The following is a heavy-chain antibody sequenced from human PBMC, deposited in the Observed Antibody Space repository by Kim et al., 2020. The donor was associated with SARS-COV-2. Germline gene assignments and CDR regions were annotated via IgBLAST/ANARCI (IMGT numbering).Heavy chain of an antibody. Sequence: QGRVTITADESTSTAYMELSSLRSEDTAVYYCARVPQGYCTNGVCQYFDYWGQGTLVTVSS. D-gene: IGHD2-8*01. J-gene: IGHJ4*02. CDR3: ARVPQGYCTNGVCQYFDY. V-gene: IGHV1-69*01.